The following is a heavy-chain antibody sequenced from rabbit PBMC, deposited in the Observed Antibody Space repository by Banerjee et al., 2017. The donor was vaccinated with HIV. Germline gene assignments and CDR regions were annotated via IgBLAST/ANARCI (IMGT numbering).Heavy chain of an antibody. D-gene: IGHD1-1*01. CDR2: INTATGKA. V-gene: IGHV1S45*01. CDR3: ARDSASSFSSYGMDL. J-gene: IGHJ6*01. CDR1: GFSFSDRDV. Sequence: QQQLEESGGGLVKPEGSLTLTCKASGFSFSDRDVMCWVRRAPGKGLEWIGCINTATGKAVYANWAKGRFTISTTSSTTVPLQMTSLTAADTATYFCARDSASSFSSYGMDLWGQGTLVTVS.